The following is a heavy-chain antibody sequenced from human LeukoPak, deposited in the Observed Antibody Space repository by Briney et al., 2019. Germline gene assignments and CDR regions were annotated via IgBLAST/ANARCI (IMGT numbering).Heavy chain of an antibody. V-gene: IGHV3-23*01. Sequence: HPGGSLRLSCAASGFTFSNYAMSWVRQAPGKGLEWVSTISGSGGGTDYADSVKGRFTISRDNSKNTLYLQMNTLRAEDTAVYYCAKEDRRGSAGSTDYWGQGTLVTVSS. CDR3: AKEDRRGSAGSTDY. D-gene: IGHD2-2*01. CDR1: GFTFSNYA. J-gene: IGHJ4*02. CDR2: ISGSGGGT.